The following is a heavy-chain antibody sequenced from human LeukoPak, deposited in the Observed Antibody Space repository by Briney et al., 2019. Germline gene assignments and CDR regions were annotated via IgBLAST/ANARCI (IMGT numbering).Heavy chain of an antibody. Sequence: GGSLRLSCAASGFTFSTYNMNWVRQAPGKGLEWVSSISSSNSYIYYADSVKGRFTISRDNSKNTLYLQMNSLRAEDTAVYYCARDRGVDTAMVNWFDPWGQGTLVTVSS. CDR2: ISSSNSYI. J-gene: IGHJ5*02. CDR1: GFTFSTYN. D-gene: IGHD5-18*01. V-gene: IGHV3-21*04. CDR3: ARDRGVDTAMVNWFDP.